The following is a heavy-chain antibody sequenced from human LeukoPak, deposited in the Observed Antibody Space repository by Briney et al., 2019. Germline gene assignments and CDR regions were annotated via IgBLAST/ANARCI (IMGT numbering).Heavy chain of an antibody. CDR2: ILRFFNST. V-gene: IGHV1-69*06. Sequence: SVKVSCKPSGGALSGYALIWVRQAPGQGLEWMGRILRFFNSTNYAQKFRDRVTFYADMSTNTVYMEMNSLTSDDTAMYYCARDPFGAYTGHWGQGTLVSVSS. CDR3: ARDPFGAYTGH. D-gene: IGHD4-17*01. J-gene: IGHJ4*02. CDR1: GGALSGYA.